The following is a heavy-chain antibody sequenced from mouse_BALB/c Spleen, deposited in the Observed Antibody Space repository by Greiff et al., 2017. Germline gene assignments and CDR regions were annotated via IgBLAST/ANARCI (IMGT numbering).Heavy chain of an antibody. V-gene: IGHV5-17*02. Sequence: EVKLVESGGGLVQPGGSRKLSCAASGFTFSSFGMHWVRQAPEKGLEWVAYISSGSSTIYYADTVKGRFTISRDNPKNTLFLQMTSLRSEDTAMYYCAKEGASYGNYVLYAMDYWGQGTSVTVSS. CDR1: GFTFSSFG. CDR2: ISSGSSTI. D-gene: IGHD2-10*01. J-gene: IGHJ4*01. CDR3: AKEGASYGNYVLYAMDY.